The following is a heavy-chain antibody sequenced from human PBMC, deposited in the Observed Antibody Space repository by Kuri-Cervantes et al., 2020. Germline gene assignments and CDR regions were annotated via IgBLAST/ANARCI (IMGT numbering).Heavy chain of an antibody. CDR2: INHSGSS. J-gene: IGHJ4*02. CDR3: ARTDRHSGYYLEY. D-gene: IGHD3-22*01. Sequence: ESLKISCAVYGRSFSGYYWSWIRQPPGKGLEWIGEINHSGSSNYNPSLKSRVTISVDTSKNQFSLKLTSVTAADTAVYYCARTDRHSGYYLEYWGQGILVTVSS. CDR1: GRSFSGYY. V-gene: IGHV4-34*01.